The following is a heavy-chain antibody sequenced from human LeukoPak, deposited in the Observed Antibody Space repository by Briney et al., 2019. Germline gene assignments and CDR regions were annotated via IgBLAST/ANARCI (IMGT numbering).Heavy chain of an antibody. CDR2: IYHSGST. D-gene: IGHD6-25*01. CDR1: GGSISSYY. V-gene: IGHV4-38-2*02. Sequence: SETLSLTCTVSGGSISSYYWGWIRQPPGKGLEWIGSIYHSGSTYYNPSLKSRVTISVDTSKNQFSLKLSSVTAADTAVYYCARESSGGSRSFDYWGQGTLVTVSS. CDR3: ARESSGGSRSFDY. J-gene: IGHJ4*02.